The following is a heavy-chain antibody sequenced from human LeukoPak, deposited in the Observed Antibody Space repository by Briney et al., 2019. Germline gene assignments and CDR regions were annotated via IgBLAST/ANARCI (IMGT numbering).Heavy chain of an antibody. CDR2: IDGASTFI. CDR3: VRSDGGNPLTN. CDR1: GFTFSDHY. J-gene: IGHJ4*02. V-gene: IGHV3-11*06. Sequence: GGSLRLSCAASGFTFSDHYLSWIRQAPGKGLEWVSNIDGASTFIYYADSVKGRFTISRDNAKNSLYLQMNSLRAEDTAVYYCVRSDGGNPLTNWGQGTLVTVSS. D-gene: IGHD4-23*01.